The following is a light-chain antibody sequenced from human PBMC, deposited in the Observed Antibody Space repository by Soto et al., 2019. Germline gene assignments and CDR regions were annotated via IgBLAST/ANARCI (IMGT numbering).Light chain of an antibody. V-gene: IGKV1-12*01. CDR3: QQANSFPLT. Sequence: DIQMTQSPSSVSASVGDRDTITCRASQGIARWLAWYQQKPGTAPKLLIYAASSLESGVPSRFSGSGSGTHFPLTNSGLQPDDFATYYCQQANSFPLTVGGGTKVDIK. J-gene: IGKJ4*01. CDR1: QGIARW. CDR2: AAS.